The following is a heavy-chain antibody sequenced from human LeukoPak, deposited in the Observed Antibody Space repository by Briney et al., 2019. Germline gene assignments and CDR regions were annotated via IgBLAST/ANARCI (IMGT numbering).Heavy chain of an antibody. CDR2: IYFGDSDT. CDR3: ARLKTQYPPDAFNI. J-gene: IGHJ3*02. V-gene: IGHV5-51*01. CDR1: GYSFSNFW. Sequence: GESLKISCKSSGYSFSNFWIGWVRQMPGKGLEFMGMIYFGDSDTRYSPSFQGQVTISADKSIFTAYLQWISLKASDTAMYYCARLKTQYPPDAFNIWGRGTMVTVSS. D-gene: IGHD2/OR15-2a*01.